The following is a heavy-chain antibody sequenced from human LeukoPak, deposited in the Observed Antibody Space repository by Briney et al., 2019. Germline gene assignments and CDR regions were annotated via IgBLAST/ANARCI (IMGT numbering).Heavy chain of an antibody. Sequence: PSETLSLTCAVYGGSFSGYYWSWIRQPPGKGLEWIGEINHSGSTNYNPSLKSRVTISVDTSKNQSSLKLSSVTAADTAVYYCARGGIAVAGFDYWGQGTLVTVSS. V-gene: IGHV4-34*01. D-gene: IGHD6-19*01. CDR2: INHSGST. J-gene: IGHJ4*02. CDR3: ARGGIAVAGFDY. CDR1: GGSFSGYY.